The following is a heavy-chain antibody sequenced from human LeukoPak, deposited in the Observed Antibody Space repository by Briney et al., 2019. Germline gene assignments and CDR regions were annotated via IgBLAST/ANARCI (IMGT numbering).Heavy chain of an antibody. Sequence: GGSLRLSCAASGFTFSSYAMHWVRQAPGRGLGWVAVISHDGSNRFYADSVEGRFTISRDNSKNTLHLQMNSLRAEDTAVYYCARVHGDYGRFEYWGQGTLVTVSS. D-gene: IGHD4-17*01. CDR1: GFTFSSYA. CDR2: ISHDGSNR. V-gene: IGHV3-30*04. CDR3: ARVHGDYGRFEY. J-gene: IGHJ4*02.